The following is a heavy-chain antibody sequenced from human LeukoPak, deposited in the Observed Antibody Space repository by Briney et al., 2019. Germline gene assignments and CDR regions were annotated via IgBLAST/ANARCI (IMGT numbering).Heavy chain of an antibody. J-gene: IGHJ3*02. CDR1: GGSFSGYY. CDR3: ARWVMTTVVTPVFDAFDI. Sequence: PSETLSLTCAVYGGSFSGYYWSWIRQPPGKGLEWIGEINHSGSTNYNPSLKSRVTISVDTSKNQFSLKLSSVTAADTAVYYCARWVMTTVVTPVFDAFDIWGQGTMVTVSS. CDR2: INHSGST. D-gene: IGHD4-23*01. V-gene: IGHV4-34*01.